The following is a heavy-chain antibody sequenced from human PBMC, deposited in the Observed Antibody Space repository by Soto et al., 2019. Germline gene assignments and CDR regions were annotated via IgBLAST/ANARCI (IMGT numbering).Heavy chain of an antibody. CDR1: GFTVSSNY. Sequence: EVQLVESGGGLVQPGGSLRLSCAASGFTVSSNYMSWVRQAPGKGLEWVSVIYSGGSTYYADSVKGRFTISRDNSKNTLYLQMNSLRAEDTAVYYWARGKKMATGDYWGQGTLVTVSS. D-gene: IGHD5-12*01. CDR2: IYSGGST. CDR3: ARGKKMATGDY. J-gene: IGHJ4*02. V-gene: IGHV3-66*01.